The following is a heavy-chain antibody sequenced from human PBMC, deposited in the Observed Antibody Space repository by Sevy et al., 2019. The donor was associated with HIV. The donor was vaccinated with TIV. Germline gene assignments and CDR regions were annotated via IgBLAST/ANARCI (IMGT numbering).Heavy chain of an antibody. CDR1: GFTFDDYA. V-gene: IGHV3-9*01. D-gene: IGHD3-22*01. CDR3: AKDIGVVVITYYFDY. Sequence: GGSLRLSCAASGFTFDDYAMHWVRQAPGKGLEWVSGISWNSGSIGYADSVKGRFTISRDNAKNSLYLQMNSLRAEDTALYYCAKDIGVVVITYYFDYWGQGTLVTVSS. J-gene: IGHJ4*02. CDR2: ISWNSGSI.